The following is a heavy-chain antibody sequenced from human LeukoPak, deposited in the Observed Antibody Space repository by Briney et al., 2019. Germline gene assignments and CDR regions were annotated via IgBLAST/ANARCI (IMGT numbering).Heavy chain of an antibody. Sequence: GGSLRLSCAASGFTFSSYWMHWVRQAPGKGLVWVSRINSDGSSTSYADSVKGRFTISRDNAKNTLYLQMNSLRAEDTAVYYCARGGVLRWFGEFDYWGQGTLVTVSS. V-gene: IGHV3-74*01. CDR3: ARGGVLRWFGEFDY. CDR2: INSDGSST. J-gene: IGHJ4*02. CDR1: GFTFSSYW. D-gene: IGHD3-10*01.